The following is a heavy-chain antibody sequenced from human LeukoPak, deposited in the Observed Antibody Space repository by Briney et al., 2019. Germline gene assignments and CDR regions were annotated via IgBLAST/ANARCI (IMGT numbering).Heavy chain of an antibody. Sequence: GGSLRLSCAASGFTFSSYAMHWVRQAPGKGLEWVAVISYDGSNKYYADSVKGRFTISRDNSKNTLYLQMNSLRAEDTAVYYCARGIDYWGQGTLVTVSS. V-gene: IGHV3-30*04. J-gene: IGHJ4*02. CDR3: ARGIDY. CDR2: ISYDGSNK. CDR1: GFTFSSYA.